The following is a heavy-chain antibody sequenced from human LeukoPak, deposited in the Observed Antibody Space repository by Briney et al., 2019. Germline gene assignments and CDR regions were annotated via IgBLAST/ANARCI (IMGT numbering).Heavy chain of an antibody. CDR2: ISASGDSK. J-gene: IGHJ4*02. Sequence: PGGSLRLSCAASGLTFSNYPMMWVRQAPGKGLEWVSAISASGDSKYYADSVKGRFTISRDNSKNTLYLQMNSLRAEDTAVYYCAKDRDYWGRGTLVTVSS. CDR1: GLTFSNYP. V-gene: IGHV3-23*01. CDR3: AKDRDY.